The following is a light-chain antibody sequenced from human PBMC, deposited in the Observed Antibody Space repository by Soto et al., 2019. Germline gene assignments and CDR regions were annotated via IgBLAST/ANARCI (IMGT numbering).Light chain of an antibody. J-gene: IGKJ1*01. CDR1: QSVSST. CDR2: GAS. V-gene: IGKV3-15*01. Sequence: EIGMTQSPATLSVSPGERVTLSCRASQSVSSTLAWYQQKPGQAPRLLIYGASARAPGIPARFSGSGSGTDFTLTSSSLESDDVAVYYRQQYETFSGTFGPGTQVDIK. CDR3: QQYETFSGT.